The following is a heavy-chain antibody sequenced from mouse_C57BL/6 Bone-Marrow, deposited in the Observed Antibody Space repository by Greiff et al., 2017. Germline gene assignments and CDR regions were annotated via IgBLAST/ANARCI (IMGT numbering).Heavy chain of an antibody. D-gene: IGHD1-1*01. CDR3: AREDAYYYGSSLYFDY. J-gene: IGHJ2*01. CDR1: GYTFTSYW. Sequence: VQLQQPGAELVKPGASVKMSCKASGYTFTSYWITWVKQRPGQGLEWIGDIYPGSGSTKYNEKFKSKATLTVDTSSSTAYRELSSLASEDSAVYYCAREDAYYYGSSLYFDYWGQGTTLTVSS. CDR2: IYPGSGST. V-gene: IGHV1-55*01.